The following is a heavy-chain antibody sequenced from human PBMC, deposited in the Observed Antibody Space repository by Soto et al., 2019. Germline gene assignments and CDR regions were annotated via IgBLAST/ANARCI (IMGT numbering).Heavy chain of an antibody. Sequence: SETLSLTCAVYGGSFSGYYWSWIRQPPGKGLEWIGEINHSGSTNYNPSLKSRVTISVDTSKNQFSLKLSSVTAADTAVYYCAREERRFLEWLLSPYYYYGMDVWGQGTTVTVSS. CDR3: AREERRFLEWLLSPYYYYGMDV. CDR2: INHSGST. J-gene: IGHJ6*02. D-gene: IGHD3-3*01. V-gene: IGHV4-34*01. CDR1: GGSFSGYY.